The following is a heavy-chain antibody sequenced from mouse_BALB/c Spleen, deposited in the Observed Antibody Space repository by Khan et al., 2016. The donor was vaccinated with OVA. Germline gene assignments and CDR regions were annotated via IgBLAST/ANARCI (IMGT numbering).Heavy chain of an antibody. D-gene: IGHD2-3*01. CDR2: INPSSGYT. Sequence: QVQLQQPGAELARPGASVKMSCKASGYTFTSYTMHWVKQRPGQGLEWIGYINPSSGYTNYNQKFKDKATLTADKSSSTAYMQLSSLTSEDSAVYCCARGNDCYSLACWGQESLVPVSA. J-gene: IGHJ3*01. CDR3: ARGNDCYSLAC. CDR1: GYTFTSYT. V-gene: IGHV1-4*01.